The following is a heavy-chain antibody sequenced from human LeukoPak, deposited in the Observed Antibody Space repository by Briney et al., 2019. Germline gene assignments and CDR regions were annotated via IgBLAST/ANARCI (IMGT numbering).Heavy chain of an antibody. J-gene: IGHJ5*02. V-gene: IGHV1-69*06. CDR1: GGTFSSYA. D-gene: IGHD6-19*01. CDR2: IIPIFGTA. CDR3: ARGVRRQWLVLGNWFDP. Sequence: ASVKVSCKASGGTFSSYAISWVRQAPGQGLEWMGGIIPIFGTANYAQKFQGRVTITADKSTSTAYMELSSLRSEDTAVYYCARGVRRQWLVLGNWFDPWGQGTLVTVSS.